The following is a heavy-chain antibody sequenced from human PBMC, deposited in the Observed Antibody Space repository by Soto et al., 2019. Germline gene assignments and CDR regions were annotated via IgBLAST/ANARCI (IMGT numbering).Heavy chain of an antibody. V-gene: IGHV4-39*01. J-gene: IGHJ4*02. Sequence: QLQLQESGPGLVKPSETLSLTCTVSGGSISSGSYYWGWIRQPPGKGLEWSGSIYYSGSTYYNPSLKSRVTISVDTSKNQFSLKLSSVTAADTAVYYCASTTRGDYGDYVFNYWGQGTLVTVSS. CDR1: GGSISSGSYY. CDR3: ASTTRGDYGDYVFNY. CDR2: IYYSGST. D-gene: IGHD4-17*01.